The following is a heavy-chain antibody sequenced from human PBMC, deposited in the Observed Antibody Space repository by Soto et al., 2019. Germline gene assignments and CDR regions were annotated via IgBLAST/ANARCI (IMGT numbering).Heavy chain of an antibody. V-gene: IGHV3-66*01. CDR1: GFAVSSNY. CDR2: IHSGGDT. Sequence: EVQLVESGGDLVQPGGSLRLSCAASGFAVSSNYMTWVRQAPGKWLEWVSVIHSGGDTHYADSVRGRFTISRDNSKNTLYHHMNSLRAEDTAVYYCARSRTGTTYGGMDVWGQGTTVTVSS. J-gene: IGHJ6*02. D-gene: IGHD1-7*01. CDR3: ARSRTGTTYGGMDV.